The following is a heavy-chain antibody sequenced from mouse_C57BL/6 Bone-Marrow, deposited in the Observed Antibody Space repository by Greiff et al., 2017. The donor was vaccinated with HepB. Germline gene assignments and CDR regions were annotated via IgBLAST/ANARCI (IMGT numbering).Heavy chain of an antibody. CDR1: GYTFTSYW. Sequence: VQLQQPGAELVKPGASVKLSCKASGYTFTSYWMQWVKQRPGQGLEWIGEIDPSDSYTNYNQKFKGKATLTVDTSSSTAYMQLSSLTSEDSAVYYCARERDWEGPFEYWGQGTTLTVSS. J-gene: IGHJ2*01. V-gene: IGHV1-50*01. CDR2: IDPSDSYT. D-gene: IGHD4-1*01. CDR3: ARERDWEGPFEY.